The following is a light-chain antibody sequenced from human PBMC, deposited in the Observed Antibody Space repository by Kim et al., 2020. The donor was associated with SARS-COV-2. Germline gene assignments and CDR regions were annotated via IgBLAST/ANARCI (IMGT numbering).Light chain of an antibody. CDR2: WAS. V-gene: IGKV4-1*01. Sequence: RATINCKSSQSVLYSSNNKNYLAWYQQKPGQPPKLLIYWASTRESGVPDRFRGSGSGTAFTLTFSSLRAEDVAVYYCQQYYSTPYTFGQGTKLEI. CDR1: QSVLYSSNNKNY. J-gene: IGKJ2*01. CDR3: QQYYSTPYT.